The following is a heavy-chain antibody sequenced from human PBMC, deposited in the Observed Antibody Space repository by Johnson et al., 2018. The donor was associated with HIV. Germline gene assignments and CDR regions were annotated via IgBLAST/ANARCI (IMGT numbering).Heavy chain of an antibody. D-gene: IGHD1-26*01. Sequence: QVQLVESGGGVVQPGGSLRLSCAASGFTFSSYGMHWVRQAPGKGLEWVAFIRYDGSNKYYADSVKGRFTISRDNSKNTLYLQMNSLRGEDTAVYYCAKDIGGATDAFDIWGQGTMVTVSS. CDR3: AKDIGGATDAFDI. J-gene: IGHJ3*02. CDR2: IRYDGSNK. V-gene: IGHV3-30*02. CDR1: GFTFSSYG.